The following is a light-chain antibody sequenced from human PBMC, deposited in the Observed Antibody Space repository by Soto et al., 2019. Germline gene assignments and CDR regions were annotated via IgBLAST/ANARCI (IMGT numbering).Light chain of an antibody. CDR1: SSDVGGYNY. CDR3: SSYTSSSTLYV. Sequence: QSALTQPASVSGSPGQSITISCTGTSSDVGGYNYVSWYQQHPGKAPKFMIYDVSNRPSGVSNRFSGSKSGNTASLTISGLQAEDEAVYYCSSYTSSSTLYVFGTGTKVTVL. V-gene: IGLV2-14*01. J-gene: IGLJ1*01. CDR2: DVS.